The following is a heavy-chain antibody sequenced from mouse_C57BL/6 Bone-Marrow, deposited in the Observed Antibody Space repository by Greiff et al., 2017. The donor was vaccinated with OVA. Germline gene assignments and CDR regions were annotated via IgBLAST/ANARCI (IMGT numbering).Heavy chain of an antibody. CDR3: ARKEGSLFAY. Sequence: VQLQQSGAELARPGASVKLSCKASGYTFTSYGISWVKQRTGQGLEWIGEIYPRSGNTYYNEKFKGKATLTADKSSSTAYMELRSLTSEDSAVYFCARKEGSLFAYWGQGTLVTVSA. V-gene: IGHV1-81*01. D-gene: IGHD1-1*02. CDR2: IYPRSGNT. J-gene: IGHJ3*01. CDR1: GYTFTSYG.